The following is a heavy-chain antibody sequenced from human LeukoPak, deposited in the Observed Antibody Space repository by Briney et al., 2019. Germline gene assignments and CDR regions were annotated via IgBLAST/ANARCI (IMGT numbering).Heavy chain of an antibody. Sequence: SETLSLTCTVSGGSISSCYWSWIRQPPGKGLEWIGYIYYSGSTNYNPSLKSRVTISVDTSKNQFSLKLSSVTAADTAVYYCARLGHYSSGWYPKFDYWGQGTLVTGSS. CDR3: ARLGHYSSGWYPKFDY. CDR1: GGSISSCY. D-gene: IGHD6-19*01. CDR2: IYYSGST. J-gene: IGHJ4*02. V-gene: IGHV4-59*08.